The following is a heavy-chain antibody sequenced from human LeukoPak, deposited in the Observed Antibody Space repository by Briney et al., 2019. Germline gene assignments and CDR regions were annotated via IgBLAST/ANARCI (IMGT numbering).Heavy chain of an antibody. J-gene: IGHJ3*02. CDR1: GFTFYDYA. Sequence: GGSLRLSCAASGFTFYDYAINWVRLPPGKGLEWVCLIRGDGDNIDYADSVKGRFHLSRDKSKNSLYLQMNSLPTEDTALYYCAKDIYYYDSSGYYWLDAFDIWGQGTMVTVSS. D-gene: IGHD3-22*01. V-gene: IGHV3-43*02. CDR2: IRGDGDNI. CDR3: AKDIYYYDSSGYYWLDAFDI.